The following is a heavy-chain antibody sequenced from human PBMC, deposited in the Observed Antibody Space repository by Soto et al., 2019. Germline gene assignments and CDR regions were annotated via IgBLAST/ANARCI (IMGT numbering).Heavy chain of an antibody. D-gene: IGHD3-22*01. CDR1: DGSFSGYY. CDR2: IFHGGST. CDR3: ARPHYDSNTFYSFFDY. J-gene: IGHJ4*02. Sequence: KPSETLSLTCAVYDGSFSGYYWSWIRQPPGKGLEWIGEIFHGGSTDYSPSLKSRVTISVDTSKKQFSLELRSVTAADTAVYYCARPHYDSNTFYSFFDYWGQGTLVTVSS. V-gene: IGHV4-34*12.